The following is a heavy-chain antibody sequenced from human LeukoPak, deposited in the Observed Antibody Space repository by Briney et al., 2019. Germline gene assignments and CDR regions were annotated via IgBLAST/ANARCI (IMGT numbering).Heavy chain of an antibody. CDR3: ARRGSYSDH. V-gene: IGHV4-4*09. CDR1: DGSINSYY. CDR2: IHSSGAT. D-gene: IGHD1-26*01. J-gene: IGHJ5*02. Sequence: SETLSLTCSVSDGSINSYYWSWIRQPPGKGLEWIGYIHSSGATYYNPSLKSRVTTSLDTSKNQFSLKLSSVTAADTAVYYCARRGSYSDHWGQGTLVTVSS.